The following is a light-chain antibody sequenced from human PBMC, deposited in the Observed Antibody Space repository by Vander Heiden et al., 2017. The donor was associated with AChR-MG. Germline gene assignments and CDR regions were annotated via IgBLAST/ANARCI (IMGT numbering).Light chain of an antibody. CDR3: QQYNNWPPRWT. CDR2: GAS. Sequence: EIVMTQSPATLSVSPGERATLSCRASKSVSSNLAWYQQKPGQAPRLLIYGASTRATGIPARFSGSGSGTEFTITISSLQSEDFAVYYCQQYNNWPPRWTFGQGTKVEIK. J-gene: IGKJ1*01. CDR1: KSVSSN. V-gene: IGKV3-15*01.